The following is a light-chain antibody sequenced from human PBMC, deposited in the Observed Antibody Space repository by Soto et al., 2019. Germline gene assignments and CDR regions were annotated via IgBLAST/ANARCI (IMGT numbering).Light chain of an antibody. CDR1: SSDVGDYNY. J-gene: IGLJ1*01. V-gene: IGLV2-8*01. CDR3: SSYAGSLYV. Sequence: QSALTQLPSASGSPGQSVTISCTGTSSDVGDYNYVSWYQQHPGKAPKLMIYEVSKRPSGVPDRFSGSKSGNTASLTVSGLQAEDEADYYCSSYAGSLYVFGTGIKLTVL. CDR2: EVS.